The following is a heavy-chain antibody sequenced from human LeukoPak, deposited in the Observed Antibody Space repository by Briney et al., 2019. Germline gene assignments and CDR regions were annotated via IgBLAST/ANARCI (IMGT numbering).Heavy chain of an antibody. CDR2: IIPILGIA. CDR1: GGTFSSYT. Sequence: SVKVSCKASGGTFSSYTISWVRQAPGQGLEWMGRIIPILGIANYAQKFQGRVTITADKSTGTAYMELSSLRSEDTAVYYCASLGYCSSTSCYSFDYWGQGTLVTVSS. J-gene: IGHJ4*02. CDR3: ASLGYCSSTSCYSFDY. D-gene: IGHD2-2*01. V-gene: IGHV1-69*02.